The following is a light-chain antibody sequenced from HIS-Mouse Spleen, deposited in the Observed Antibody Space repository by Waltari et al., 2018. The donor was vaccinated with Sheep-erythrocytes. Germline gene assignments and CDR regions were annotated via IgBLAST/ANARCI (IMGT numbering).Light chain of an antibody. Sequence: SYELTQPPSVSVSPGQTARITCSGDALPKKYAYWYQQKSGQAPVLVVYDDSDRPSGIPERFSCSNSGNTATLTISRVEAGDEADYYCQVWDSSSDHVVFGGGTKLTVL. V-gene: IGLV3-21*02. CDR1: ALPKKY. CDR2: DDS. J-gene: IGLJ2*01. CDR3: QVWDSSSDHVV.